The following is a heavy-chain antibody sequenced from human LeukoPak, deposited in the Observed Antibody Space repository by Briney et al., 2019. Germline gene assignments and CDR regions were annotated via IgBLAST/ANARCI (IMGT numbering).Heavy chain of an antibody. Sequence: ASVKVSCKASGYTFTSYYMHWVRQAPGQGLEWMGIINPSGGSTSYAQKFQGRVTMTRDTSTSTVYMELSSLRSEDTAVYYCARDFDGYCSSTSCLIAARFGYWGQGTLVTVSS. V-gene: IGHV1-46*01. CDR3: ARDFDGYCSSTSCLIAARFGY. CDR1: GYTFTSYY. D-gene: IGHD2-2*01. J-gene: IGHJ4*02. CDR2: INPSGGST.